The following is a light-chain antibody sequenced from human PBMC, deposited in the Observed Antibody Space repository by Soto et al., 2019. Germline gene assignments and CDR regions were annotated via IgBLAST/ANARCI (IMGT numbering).Light chain of an antibody. CDR1: QGISSW. Sequence: DIQITQSPSSVSSSVLDRVTITCRASQGISSWLAWYQQKPGKAPNLLIYGASNLQSGVPSRFSGSGSGTDFTLTISSLQPEDFATYYCQRADSFPITFGQGTRLEIK. CDR2: GAS. CDR3: QRADSFPIT. J-gene: IGKJ5*01. V-gene: IGKV1-12*01.